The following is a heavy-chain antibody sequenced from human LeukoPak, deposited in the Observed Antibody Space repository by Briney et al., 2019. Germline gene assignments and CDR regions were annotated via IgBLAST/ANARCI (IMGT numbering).Heavy chain of an antibody. CDR2: INPNSGGT. Sequence: ASVKVSCKASGYTFTGYYMHWVRQAPGQGLERMGWINPNSGGTNYAQKFQGRVTMTRDTSISTAYMELSRLRSDDTAVYYCARDDFWSGYFHYYMDVWGKGTTVTVSS. CDR3: ARDDFWSGYFHYYMDV. V-gene: IGHV1-2*02. J-gene: IGHJ6*03. CDR1: GYTFTGYY. D-gene: IGHD3-3*01.